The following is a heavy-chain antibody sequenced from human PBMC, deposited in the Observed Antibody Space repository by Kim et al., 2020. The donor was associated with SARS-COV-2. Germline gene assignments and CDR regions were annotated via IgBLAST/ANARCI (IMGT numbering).Heavy chain of an antibody. CDR1: GYRCTTYS. V-gene: IGHV7-4-1*02. Sequence: ASVKVSCKACGYRCTTYSMNWVRQAPGQGLEWMGCINTNTGNPTYAQGFTGRFVFSLDTSVSTAYLQISSLKAEDSAVYYCAREGSMVRGASDYWGQGTLVTVSS. D-gene: IGHD3-10*01. J-gene: IGHJ4*02. CDR3: AREGSMVRGASDY. CDR2: INTNTGNP.